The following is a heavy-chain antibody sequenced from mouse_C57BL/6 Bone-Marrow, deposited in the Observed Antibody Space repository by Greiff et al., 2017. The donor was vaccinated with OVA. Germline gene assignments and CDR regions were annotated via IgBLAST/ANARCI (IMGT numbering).Heavy chain of an antibody. V-gene: IGHV1-80*01. D-gene: IGHD2-5*01. CDR1: GYAFSSYW. Sequence: QVQLKESGAELVKPGASVKISCKASGYAFSSYWMNWVKQRPGKGLEWIGQIYPGDGDTNYNGKFKGKATLTADKSSSTAYMQLSSLTSEDSAVYFCAVYSNDWYFDVWGTGTTVTVSS. CDR3: AVYSNDWYFDV. CDR2: IYPGDGDT. J-gene: IGHJ1*03.